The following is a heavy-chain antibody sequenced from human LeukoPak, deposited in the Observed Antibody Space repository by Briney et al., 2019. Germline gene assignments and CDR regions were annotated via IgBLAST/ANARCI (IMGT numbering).Heavy chain of an antibody. Sequence: ASVKVSCKAFGYTFTSNYMHWVRQAPGQGLEWMGWINPNSGDPNYAQNFQGRVTMTRDTSISTAYMELSRLRSDDTAVYYCAGGHSGSLDNWFDPWGQGTLVTVSS. CDR3: AGGHSGSLDNWFDP. CDR1: GYTFTSNY. CDR2: INPNSGDP. J-gene: IGHJ5*02. D-gene: IGHD1-26*01. V-gene: IGHV1-2*02.